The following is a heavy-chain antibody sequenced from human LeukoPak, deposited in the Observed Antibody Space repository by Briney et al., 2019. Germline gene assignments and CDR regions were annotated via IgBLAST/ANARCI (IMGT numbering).Heavy chain of an antibody. V-gene: IGHV1-46*01. CDR2: INPSGGST. CDR1: GYTFTSYY. D-gene: IGHD2-21*01. Sequence: GASVKVSRKASGYTFTSYYMHWVRQAPGQGLEWMGIINPSGGSTSYAQKFQGRVTMTRDTSTSTVYMELSSLRSEDTAVYYCARDGPARRESILVDYYYYYMDVWGKGTTVTVSS. CDR3: ARDGPARRESILVDYYYYYMDV. J-gene: IGHJ6*03.